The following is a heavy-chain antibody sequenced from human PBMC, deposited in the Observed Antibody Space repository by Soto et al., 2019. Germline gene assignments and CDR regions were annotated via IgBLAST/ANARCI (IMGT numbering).Heavy chain of an antibody. CDR3: ARHFVAVVIKGWGY. Sequence: SETLSLTCNVSGGSIDRSNYYWDWLRQPPGKGLEWIGTTYYNGNAYYNPSLRSRVSMSVETSKNQFSLKLIPVTAADTAVYYCARHFVAVVIKGWGYWGQGKLVTSPQ. J-gene: IGHJ4*02. D-gene: IGHD3-10*01. V-gene: IGHV4-39*01. CDR2: TYYNGNA. CDR1: GGSIDRSNYY.